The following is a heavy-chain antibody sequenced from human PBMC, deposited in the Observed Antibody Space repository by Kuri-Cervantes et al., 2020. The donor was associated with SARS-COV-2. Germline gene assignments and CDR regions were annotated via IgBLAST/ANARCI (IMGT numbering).Heavy chain of an antibody. Sequence: GGSLRLSCTASGFTFGDYAMSWFRRAPGKGLEWVGFIRSKAYGGTTEYAASVKGRFTISRDDSKSIAYLQMNSLKTEDTAVYYCTSIVVVPAANYWGQGTLVTVSS. CDR1: GFTFGDYA. CDR2: IRSKAYGGTT. CDR3: TSIVVVPAANY. D-gene: IGHD2-2*01. V-gene: IGHV3-49*03. J-gene: IGHJ4*02.